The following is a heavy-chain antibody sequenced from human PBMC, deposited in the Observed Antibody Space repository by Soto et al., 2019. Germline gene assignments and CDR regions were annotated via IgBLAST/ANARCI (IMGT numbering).Heavy chain of an antibody. CDR3: ARDRGVSRGWYPNFDY. J-gene: IGHJ4*02. V-gene: IGHV4-39*07. CDR1: GGSISSSDFY. Sequence: PSETLSLTCTVSGGSISSSDFYWGWLRQPPGKGLDLIGNIYYSGSTYYNPSLKSRVTISVDTSKNQFSLKLSSVTAADTAVYYCARDRGVSRGWYPNFDYWGQGTLVTVSS. CDR2: IYYSGST. D-gene: IGHD6-19*01.